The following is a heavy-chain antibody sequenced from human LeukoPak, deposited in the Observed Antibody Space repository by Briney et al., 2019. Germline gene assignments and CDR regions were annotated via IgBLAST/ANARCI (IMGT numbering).Heavy chain of an antibody. J-gene: IGHJ6*02. Sequence: PGGSLRLSCAASGFIFSDYAIHWVRQTPGKGLEWVAVTSYDANKKYYADSVKGRLTISRDNSKTTLYLQMNNLRAEDTAVYFCARDASSGPYFFYRMDFWGQGTKVTVSS. CDR2: TSYDANKK. D-gene: IGHD3-10*01. CDR3: ARDASSGPYFFYRMDF. V-gene: IGHV3-30-3*01. CDR1: GFIFSDYA.